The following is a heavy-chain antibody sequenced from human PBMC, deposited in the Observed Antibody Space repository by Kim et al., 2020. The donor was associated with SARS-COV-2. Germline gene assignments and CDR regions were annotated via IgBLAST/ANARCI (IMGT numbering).Heavy chain of an antibody. Sequence: ASVKVSCKASGYTFTSYAMHWVRQAPGQRLEWMGWINAGNGNTKYSQKFQGRVTITRDTSASTAYMELCSLRSEDTAVYYCARDRMVRGVTTDYWGQGTLVTVSS. CDR3: ARDRMVRGVTTDY. D-gene: IGHD3-10*01. V-gene: IGHV1-3*01. CDR1: GYTFTSYA. CDR2: INAGNGNT. J-gene: IGHJ4*02.